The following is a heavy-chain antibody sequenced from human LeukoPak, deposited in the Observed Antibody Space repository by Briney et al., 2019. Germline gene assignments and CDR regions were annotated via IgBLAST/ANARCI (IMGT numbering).Heavy chain of an antibody. V-gene: IGHV4-61*01. CDR1: GHSVNSGTYY. Sequence: SETLSLTCTVSGHSVNSGTYYGHWIPQPPGKVLEWIGYIYYSGNTKYNPSLKSRVTISLDTSKNQFSLNLSSVTAADTAMYYCARCASGFDSWGQGTLVTVSS. J-gene: IGHJ4*02. CDR3: ARCASGFDS. CDR2: IYYSGNT. D-gene: IGHD1-1*01.